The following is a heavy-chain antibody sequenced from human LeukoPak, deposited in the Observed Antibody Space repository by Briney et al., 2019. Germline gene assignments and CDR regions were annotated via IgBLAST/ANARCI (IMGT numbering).Heavy chain of an antibody. J-gene: IGHJ4*02. V-gene: IGHV3-23*01. CDR1: GFTFNSYA. CDR2: ISGSGGST. CDR3: AEDRYDSGSYRPIDY. D-gene: IGHD1-26*01. Sequence: GGSLRLSCAASGFTFNSYAMSWVRQAPGKGLEWVSAISGSGGSTYYADSAKGRFTISRDNSKNTLYLQMNSLRAEDTAVYYCAEDRYDSGSYRPIDYWGQGTLVTVSS.